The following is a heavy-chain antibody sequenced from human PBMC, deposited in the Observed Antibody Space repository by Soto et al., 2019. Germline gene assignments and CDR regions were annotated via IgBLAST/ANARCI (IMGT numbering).Heavy chain of an antibody. CDR2: IYYSGST. J-gene: IGHJ4*02. CDR3: ARTKGDYVPVYFDY. V-gene: IGHV4-31*03. Sequence: PSETLSLTCTVSGGSISSGGYYWSWIRQHPGKGLEWIGYIYYSGSTYYNPSLKSRVTISVDTSKNQFSLKLSSVTAADTAVYYCARTKGDYVPVYFDYWGQGTLVTVSS. D-gene: IGHD4-17*01. CDR1: GGSISSGGYY.